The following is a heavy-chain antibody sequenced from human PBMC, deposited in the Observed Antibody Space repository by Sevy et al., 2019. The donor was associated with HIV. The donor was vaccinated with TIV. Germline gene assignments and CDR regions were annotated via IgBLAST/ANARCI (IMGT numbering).Heavy chain of an antibody. CDR2: SYYSGST. J-gene: IGHJ3*02. CDR3: ARYPMITAVYDAFDI. V-gene: IGHV4-31*03. D-gene: IGHD3-16*01. CDR1: GGSVSSGGYY. Sequence: SETLSLTCTVSGGSVSSGGYYWSWIRQHPGKGLEWIGCSYYSGSTFYNPSLKSRVAISVDRSKNQSSLKLNSVTAADTAVYYCARYPMITAVYDAFDIWGHGTMVTVSS.